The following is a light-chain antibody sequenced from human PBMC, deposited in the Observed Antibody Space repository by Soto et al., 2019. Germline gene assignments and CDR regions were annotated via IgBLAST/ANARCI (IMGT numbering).Light chain of an antibody. CDR2: TAS. CDR3: QQSYSFPLP. CDR1: QTTSTY. V-gene: IGKV1-39*01. J-gene: IGKJ3*01. Sequence: DIQMTQFPSFISASVGDRVTISCRSNQTTSTYLNWYQQKPMKAPKILIYTASSLQSGVPSRFSGSGSGTSFTLTITNLQPEDFATYYCQQSYSFPLPFGPGTKVDIK.